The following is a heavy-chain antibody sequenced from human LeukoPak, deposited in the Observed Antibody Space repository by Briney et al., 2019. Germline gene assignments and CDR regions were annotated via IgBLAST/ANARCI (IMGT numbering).Heavy chain of an antibody. CDR1: GFTFSSYA. CDR3: AKGLGYCSSTSCPYYFDY. CDR2: ISGSGGST. Sequence: GGSLRLSCAASGFTFSSYAMSWVRQAPGKGLEWVSAISGSGGSTYYADSVKGRFTISRDNSKNTLYLQMNSLRAEDTAVYYCAKGLGYCSSTSCPYYFDYWGQGTLVTVSS. D-gene: IGHD2-2*01. V-gene: IGHV3-23*01. J-gene: IGHJ4*02.